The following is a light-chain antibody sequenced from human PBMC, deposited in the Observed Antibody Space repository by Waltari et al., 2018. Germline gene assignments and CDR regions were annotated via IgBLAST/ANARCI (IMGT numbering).Light chain of an antibody. V-gene: IGKV1-12*01. CDR2: GAS. CDR3: QQVNSFPAT. J-gene: IGKJ4*01. Sequence: DIQMTQSPSSGSAFVGDRVTITWRASQSMSNWLAWYQQKPGKAPKLLIYGASDLHSGVPSRFSGSGAGTDFTLTISSLQAEDFATYYCQQVNSFPATLGGGTTVEIK. CDR1: QSMSNW.